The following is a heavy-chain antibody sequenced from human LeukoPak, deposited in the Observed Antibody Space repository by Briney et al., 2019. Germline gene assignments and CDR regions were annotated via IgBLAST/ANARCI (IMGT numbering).Heavy chain of an antibody. V-gene: IGHV3-72*01. J-gene: IGHJ4*02. CDR3: AVSGSYSNPSDFDY. D-gene: IGHD1-26*01. Sequence: GGSLRLSCAASGFTFSDHYMDWVRQAPGKGLEWDGRTRNKAKSYTTGYAASVKGRFTISRDNSKNSLYLQMNTLKTEDTAVYYCAVSGSYSNPSDFDYWGQGTLVTVSS. CDR1: GFTFSDHY. CDR2: TRNKAKSYTT.